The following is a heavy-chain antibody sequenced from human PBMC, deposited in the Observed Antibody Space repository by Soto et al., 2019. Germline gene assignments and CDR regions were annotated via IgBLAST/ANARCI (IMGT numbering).Heavy chain of an antibody. D-gene: IGHD3-16*02. V-gene: IGHV1-2*04. Sequence: ASVKVSCKASGYTFTGYYMHLLRQAPGQGLEWMGWINPNSGGTNYAQKFQGWVTMTRDTSISTAYMELSRLRSDDTAVYYCARDGCPDQYYDYVWGSYRCEEAFDIWGQGTMVTVSS. CDR2: INPNSGGT. CDR3: ARDGCPDQYYDYVWGSYRCEEAFDI. J-gene: IGHJ3*02. CDR1: GYTFTGYY.